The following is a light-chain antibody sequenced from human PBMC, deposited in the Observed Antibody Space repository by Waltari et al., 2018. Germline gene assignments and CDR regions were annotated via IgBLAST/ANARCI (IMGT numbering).Light chain of an antibody. Sequence: EIVLTQSPGTLSLSPGERATLSCRASQSVSRALAWHQQNPGQAPRLLIYGASNRATGIPDRFSGSGSGTDFSLIISRLEPEDFAVYYCQHYVRLPVTFGQGTKVEIK. CDR1: QSVSRA. J-gene: IGKJ1*01. CDR2: GAS. CDR3: QHYVRLPVT. V-gene: IGKV3-20*01.